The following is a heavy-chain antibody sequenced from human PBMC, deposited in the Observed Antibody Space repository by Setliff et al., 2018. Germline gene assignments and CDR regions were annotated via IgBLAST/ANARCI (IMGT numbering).Heavy chain of an antibody. V-gene: IGHV4-38-2*01. D-gene: IGHD3-10*01. CDR1: GYSISSGYY. CDR3: ARLYEFGELFSNY. J-gene: IGHJ4*02. Sequence: PSETLSLTCAVSGYSISSGYYWGWIRQPPGKGLEWIGSIYHSGNTYYNPSLKSRVTISVDTSKNQFSLKLSSVTAADTAVYYCARLYEFGELFSNYWGQGTLVTVSS. CDR2: IYHSGNT.